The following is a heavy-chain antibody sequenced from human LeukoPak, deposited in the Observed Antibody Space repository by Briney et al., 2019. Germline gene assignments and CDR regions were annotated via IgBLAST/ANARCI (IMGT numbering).Heavy chain of an antibody. D-gene: IGHD6-13*01. CDR3: ASVYYANSWSYFDY. Sequence: SETLSLTCTVSGVSISGHYWTWIRQPPGKGLEWIGYIYYLGSTNYNPSLKSRVTISVDTSNNQFSLKLTSVTAADTAVYYCASVYYANSWSYFDYWGQGTLVTVSS. CDR1: GVSISGHY. J-gene: IGHJ4*02. V-gene: IGHV4-59*11. CDR2: IYYLGST.